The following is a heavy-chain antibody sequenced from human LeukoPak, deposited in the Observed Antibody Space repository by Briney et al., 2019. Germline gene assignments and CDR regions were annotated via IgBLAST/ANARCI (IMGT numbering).Heavy chain of an antibody. V-gene: IGHV3-7*01. CDR1: GFIFSSYW. D-gene: IGHD6-6*01. CDR2: IKQDGSEK. Sequence: GGSLRLSCAASGFIFSSYWMSWVRQAPGKGLEWVANIKQDGSEKYYVDSVKGRFTISRDNAKNSLYLQMNSLRAEDTAVYYCAREYSSSSYDYWGQGTLVTVSS. CDR3: AREYSSSSYDY. J-gene: IGHJ4*02.